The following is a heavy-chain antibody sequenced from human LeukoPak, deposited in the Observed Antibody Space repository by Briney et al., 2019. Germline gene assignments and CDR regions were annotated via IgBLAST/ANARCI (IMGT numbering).Heavy chain of an antibody. D-gene: IGHD2-15*01. V-gene: IGHV4-39*07. CDR3: ARDRYCSGGSCYSMTFDI. J-gene: IGHJ3*02. CDR1: GGSISSSSYY. Sequence: SETLSLTCTVSGGSISSSSYYWGWIRQPPGKGLEWIGSIYYSGSTYYNPSLKSRVTISVDTSKNQFSLKLSSVTAADTAVYYCARDRYCSGGSCYSMTFDIWGQGTMVTVSS. CDR2: IYYSGST.